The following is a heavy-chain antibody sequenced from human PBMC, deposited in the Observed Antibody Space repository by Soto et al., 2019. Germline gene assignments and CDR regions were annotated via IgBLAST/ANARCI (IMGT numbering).Heavy chain of an antibody. V-gene: IGHV1-18*01. J-gene: IGHJ5*02. D-gene: IGHD3-10*01. CDR2: IATYNSNK. CDR3: ARVLRGVVNWFDP. Sequence: HLVQSGPEVKKPGASVTVSCKTSGDTFTNFGLSWVRQAPGQGLEWMGWIATYNSNKNYAQKFQGRLTLTTDTPTSTGYMELKSLAYDDTAVYYCARVLRGVVNWFDPWGQGTLVTVSS. CDR1: GDTFTNFG.